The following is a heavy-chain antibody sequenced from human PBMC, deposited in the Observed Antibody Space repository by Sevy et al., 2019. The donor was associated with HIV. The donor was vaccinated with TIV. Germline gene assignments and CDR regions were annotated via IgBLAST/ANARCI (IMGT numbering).Heavy chain of an antibody. CDR2: IHSDDTT. J-gene: IGHJ4*02. V-gene: IGHV3-66*01. D-gene: IGHD5-18*01. CDR3: ARGKSGYGYALNY. CDR1: GFTVNSNY. Sequence: GESLKISCAASGFTVNSNYMTWVRQARGKGLEGVSVIHSDDTTYHADSVKDRFTISRDNFKNTLYLHMSSLRAEDTAVYYCARGKSGYGYALNYWGQGTLVTVSS.